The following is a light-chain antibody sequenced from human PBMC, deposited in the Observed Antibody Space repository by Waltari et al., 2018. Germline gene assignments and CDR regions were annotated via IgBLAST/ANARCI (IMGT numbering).Light chain of an antibody. CDR1: QSLTKKY. V-gene: IGKV3-20*01. CDR2: GAS. Sequence: VLTRSPGTLSLSPGERATLSCRASQSLTKKYLAWYKQKPGQAPRLLIYGASSRVGGIPDRFSGSGSGTDFTLTISRLEPEDFAVYYCQQYGSSIMYTFGQGTKLEIK. CDR3: QQYGSSIMYT. J-gene: IGKJ2*01.